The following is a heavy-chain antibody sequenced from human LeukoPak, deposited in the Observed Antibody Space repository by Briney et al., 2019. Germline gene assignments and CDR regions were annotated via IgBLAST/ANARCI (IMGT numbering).Heavy chain of an antibody. CDR2: INPNSGGT. J-gene: IGHJ4*02. CDR3: ARGRTVGYSYGSRYYFDY. Sequence: ASVKVSCKASGYTFTGYYMHWVRQAPGQGLEWMGWINPNSGGTDYAQKFQGRVTMTRDTSISTAYMELSRLRSDDAAVYYCARGRTVGYSYGSRYYFDYWGQGTLVTVSS. V-gene: IGHV1-2*02. CDR1: GYTFTGYY. D-gene: IGHD5-18*01.